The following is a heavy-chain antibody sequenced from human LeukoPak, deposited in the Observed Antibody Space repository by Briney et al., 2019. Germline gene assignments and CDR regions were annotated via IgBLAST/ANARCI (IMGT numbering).Heavy chain of an antibody. CDR2: ISAYNGNT. J-gene: IGHJ6*03. D-gene: IGHD3-10*01. Sequence: ASVKVSCKASGYTFTSYGISWVRQAPGQGLEWMGWISAYNGNTNYAQKLQGRVTMTTDTSTSTAYMELSSLRSEDTAVYYCAGYYGSGSYYNVWPTYYMDVWGKGTTVTVSS. CDR1: GYTFTSYG. V-gene: IGHV1-18*01. CDR3: AGYYGSGSYYNVWPTYYMDV.